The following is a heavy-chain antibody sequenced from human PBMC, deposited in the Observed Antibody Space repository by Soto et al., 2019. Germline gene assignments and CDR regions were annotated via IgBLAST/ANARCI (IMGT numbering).Heavy chain of an antibody. D-gene: IGHD3-10*01. J-gene: IGHJ5*02. CDR1: GGSISSSSYY. CDR3: ARHLRWFGEPSSGLNWFDP. V-gene: IGHV4-39*01. Sequence: SETLSLTCTVSGGSISSSSYYWGWIRQPPGKGLEWIGSIYYSGSTYYNPSLKSRVTISVDTSKNQFSLKLSSVTAADTAVYYCARHLRWFGEPSSGLNWFDPWGQGTLVTVSS. CDR2: IYYSGST.